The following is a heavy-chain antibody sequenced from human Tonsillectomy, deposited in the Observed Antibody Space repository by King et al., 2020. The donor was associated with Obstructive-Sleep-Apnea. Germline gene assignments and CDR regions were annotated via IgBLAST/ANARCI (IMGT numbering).Heavy chain of an antibody. J-gene: IGHJ3*02. D-gene: IGHD3-3*01. Sequence: VQLVESGGALVQPGGSLRLSCAASGCSVRSDYMTGVRQAPGKGLEVVSLIFIADSTYYADAVKGRFTISRDISNTTLYLQMNSLRVDDTAVFYCASGWWSDDFWSGYHGFDIWGQGTMVTVSS. CDR2: IFIADST. CDR1: GCSVRSDY. V-gene: IGHV3-53*04. CDR3: ASGWWSDDFWSGYHGFDI.